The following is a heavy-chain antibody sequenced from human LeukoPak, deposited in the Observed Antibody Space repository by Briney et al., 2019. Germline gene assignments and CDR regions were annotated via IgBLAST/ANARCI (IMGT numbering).Heavy chain of an antibody. V-gene: IGHV4-61*01. CDR1: GGSVSSGSYY. CDR2: IYYSGST. CDR3: ARERPGSIWSAFDY. Sequence: SETLPLTCTVSGGSVSSGSYYWSWIRQPPGKGLEWIGYIYYSGSTNYNPSLKSRVTISVDTSKNQFSLKLSSVTAADTAVYYCARERPGSIWSAFDYWGQGTLVTVSS. D-gene: IGHD3-10*01. J-gene: IGHJ4*02.